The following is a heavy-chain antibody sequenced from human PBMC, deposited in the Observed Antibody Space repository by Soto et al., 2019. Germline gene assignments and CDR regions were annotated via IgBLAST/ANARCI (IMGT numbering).Heavy chain of an antibody. Sequence: SETLSLTCTFSGGSVSSGSYYWSWIRQPPGKGLEWIGYIYYSGSTSYNPSLKSRVTISQDTSKNQFSLRLRSVTAADTAVYYCARLDTALDYWGQGTLVTV. CDR2: IYYSGST. J-gene: IGHJ4*02. CDR1: GGSVSSGSYY. V-gene: IGHV4-61*01. D-gene: IGHD5-18*01. CDR3: ARLDTALDY.